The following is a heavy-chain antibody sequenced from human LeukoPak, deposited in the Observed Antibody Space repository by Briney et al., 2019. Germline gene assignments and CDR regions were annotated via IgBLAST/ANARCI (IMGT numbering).Heavy chain of an antibody. CDR3: AKDRLLGDSSGYYPGY. V-gene: IGHV3-23*01. CDR2: ISGSGGST. CDR1: GFTFSSYA. J-gene: IGHJ4*02. Sequence: PGGSLRLSCAASGFTFSSYAMHWVRQAPGRGLEWVSAISGSGGSTYYADSVKGRFTISRDNSKNTLYLQMNSLRAEDTAVYYCAKDRLLGDSSGYYPGYWGQGTLVTVSS. D-gene: IGHD3-22*01.